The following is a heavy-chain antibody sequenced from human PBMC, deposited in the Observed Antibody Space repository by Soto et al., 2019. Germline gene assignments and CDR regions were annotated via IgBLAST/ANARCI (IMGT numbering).Heavy chain of an antibody. V-gene: IGHV1-3*01. J-gene: IGHJ4*02. D-gene: IGHD3-3*01. Sequence: ASVKVSCKASGYTFTGYAMHWVRQAPGQGLVWMGWINGGNGNTKYSQKFQGRVTITRDTSASTAYMELSSLRSEDTAVYCCARDSQFLEWLLTSYFDYWGQRTLVTVSS. CDR1: GYTFTGYA. CDR3: ARDSQFLEWLLTSYFDY. CDR2: INGGNGNT.